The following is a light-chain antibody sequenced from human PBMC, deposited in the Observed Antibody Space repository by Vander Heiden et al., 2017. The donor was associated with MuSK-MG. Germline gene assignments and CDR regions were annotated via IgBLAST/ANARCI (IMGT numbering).Light chain of an antibody. V-gene: IGKV3-15*01. CDR2: GAS. J-gene: IGKJ4*01. Sequence: EIVMTQSPATLSVSPGERATLSCRASQSVSSNLAWYQQKPGQAPRLLIYGASTRATGIPATFTGSGSGTEFTLTISSLQSEDFPVYYCQQDNTWPLTFGGGTKVEIK. CDR3: QQDNTWPLT. CDR1: QSVSSN.